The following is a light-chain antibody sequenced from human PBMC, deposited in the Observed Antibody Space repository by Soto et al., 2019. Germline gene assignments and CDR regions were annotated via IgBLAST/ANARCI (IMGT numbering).Light chain of an antibody. Sequence: DIQMTQSPSTLSASIGDRVTITCRASRCISDWLAWYQQKPGKAPELLIFDASSLKSGVPSRFSGSGSGTEFTLTISRLQPDDVATYHCLQYSSHSWTFGQGTKVDIK. J-gene: IGKJ1*01. CDR2: DAS. CDR1: RCISDW. V-gene: IGKV1-5*01. CDR3: LQYSSHSWT.